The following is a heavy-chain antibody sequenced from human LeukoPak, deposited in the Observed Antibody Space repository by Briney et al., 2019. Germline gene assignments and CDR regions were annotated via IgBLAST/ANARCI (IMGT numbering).Heavy chain of an antibody. CDR3: ARGGGMVRGNYFDY. CDR1: GGSISSYY. Sequence: PSETLSLTCTVSGGSISSYYWSWIRQPPGKGLEWIGYIYYSGSTNYNPSLKSRVTISVDTSKNQFSLKLSSVTAADTAVYYCARGGGMVRGNYFDYWGQGTLVTVSS. V-gene: IGHV4-59*12. D-gene: IGHD3-10*01. J-gene: IGHJ4*02. CDR2: IYYSGST.